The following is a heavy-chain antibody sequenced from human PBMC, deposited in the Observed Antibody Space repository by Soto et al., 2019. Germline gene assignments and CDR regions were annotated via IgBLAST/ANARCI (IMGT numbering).Heavy chain of an antibody. CDR3: VHPRSTVQIPPT. CDR1: GFTFSMFS. CDR2: ISSNGDST. D-gene: IGHD4-17*01. Sequence: GGSLRLSCSASGFTFSMFSMHWVRQAPGKGLEYVSGISSNGDSTYYADSVKGRFTISRDNSKNTLYLQMSSLRALDTAVYYCVHPRSTVQIPPTWGQGTLVTVSS. V-gene: IGHV3-64D*06. J-gene: IGHJ5*02.